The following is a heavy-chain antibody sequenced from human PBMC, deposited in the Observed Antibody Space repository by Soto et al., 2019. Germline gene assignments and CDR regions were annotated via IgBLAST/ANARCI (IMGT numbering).Heavy chain of an antibody. CDR3: ERGNRWDWFDT. J-gene: IGHJ5*02. V-gene: IGHV6-1*01. D-gene: IGHD6-13*01. CDR1: GDSVSSNGAA. CDR2: TYYRTNWYN. Sequence: PSQTLSLTCAISGDSVSSNGAAWTWIRQSPSRGLEWLGRTYYRTNWYNDYAISVKSRININPDTSRNQFSLQLHSVTPDDTAVYYCERGNRWDWFDTWGQGIPVTVS.